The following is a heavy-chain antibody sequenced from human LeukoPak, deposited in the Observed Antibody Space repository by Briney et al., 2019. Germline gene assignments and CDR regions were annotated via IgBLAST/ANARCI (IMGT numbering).Heavy chain of an antibody. J-gene: IGHJ4*02. CDR2: IDPSGGST. Sequence: ASVKVSCKASGYTFTNFYMHWVRQAPGQGLEWMGIIDPSGGSTNYAQKFQGRVTMTRDTSTSTVYMEMSSLRSEDTAVYFCARGDHGSGKTENLDYWGQGSLVIVSS. V-gene: IGHV1-46*01. D-gene: IGHD3-10*01. CDR1: GYTFTNFY. CDR3: ARGDHGSGKTENLDY.